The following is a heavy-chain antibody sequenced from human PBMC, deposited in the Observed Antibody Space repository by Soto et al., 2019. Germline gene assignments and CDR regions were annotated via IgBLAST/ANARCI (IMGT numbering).Heavy chain of an antibody. CDR1: GFTVSSHY. V-gene: IGHV3-53*01. J-gene: IGHJ4*02. CDR2: XYXXGXT. CDR3: ARESIAARWYYFDY. D-gene: IGHD6-6*01. Sequence: PVGSLRLSCAASGFTVSSHYMSWVRQAPGQGLEXVSXXYXXGXTXXXDXXXGRFTISRDNSKNTLYLQMNSLRAEDTAVYYCARESIAARWYYFDYWGQGTLVTASS.